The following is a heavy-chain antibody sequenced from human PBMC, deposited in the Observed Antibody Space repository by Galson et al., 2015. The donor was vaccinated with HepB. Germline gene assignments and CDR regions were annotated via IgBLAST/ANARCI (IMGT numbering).Heavy chain of an antibody. V-gene: IGHV3-13*04. CDR3: ARSSWSDAFDI. CDR2: IGTAGDT. CDR1: GFTFSSYD. J-gene: IGHJ3*02. Sequence: SLRLSCAASGFTFSSYDMHWVRQATGKGLEWVSAIGTAGDTYYPGSVKGRFTISRENAKNSLYLQMNSLRAGDTAVYYCARSSWSDAFDIWGQGTMVTVSS. D-gene: IGHD6-13*01.